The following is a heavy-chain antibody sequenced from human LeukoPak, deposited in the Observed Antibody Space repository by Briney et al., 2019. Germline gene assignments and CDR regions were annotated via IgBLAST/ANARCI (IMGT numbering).Heavy chain of an antibody. Sequence: SETLSLTCTVSGGSISSSSYYWGWIRQPPGKGLEWIASIYYRGSTYYNPSLKSRVTISVDTSKNQFSLKLSAVTAADTAVYYCARRRWPEILRRRYYMDVWGKGTTVTISS. V-gene: IGHV4-39*01. CDR3: ARRRWPEILRRRYYMDV. D-gene: IGHD4-23*01. CDR1: GGSISSSSYY. J-gene: IGHJ6*03. CDR2: IYYRGST.